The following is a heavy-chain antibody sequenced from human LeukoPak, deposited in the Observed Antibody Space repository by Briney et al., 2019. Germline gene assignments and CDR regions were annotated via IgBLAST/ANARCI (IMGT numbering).Heavy chain of an antibody. V-gene: IGHV1-2*02. CDR3: ARIPDILTGAGDY. Sequence: ASVKVSCKASGYTFTGYYMHWVRQAPGQGLEWMGWINPNSGGTNYAQKFQGRVTMTRDTSISTAYVELSRLRSDDTAVYYCARIPDILTGAGDYWGQGTLVTVSS. CDR1: GYTFTGYY. D-gene: IGHD3-9*01. CDR2: INPNSGGT. J-gene: IGHJ4*02.